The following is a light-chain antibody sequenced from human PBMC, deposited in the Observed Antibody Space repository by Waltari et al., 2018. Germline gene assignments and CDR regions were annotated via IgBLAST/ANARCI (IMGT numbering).Light chain of an antibody. CDR1: QFGTRG. Sequence: SYVLTQAPSVSVAPGPTAQITCWGRQFGTRGVCWYTQKPGQSPVLVLYDETDRPSGIPDRFSGSKSGSTATLTISRVEDGDEAEYYCQVWDGTKDHPYVLFGGGTKLTVL. CDR2: DET. CDR3: QVWDGTKDHPYVL. V-gene: IGLV3-21*02. J-gene: IGLJ2*01.